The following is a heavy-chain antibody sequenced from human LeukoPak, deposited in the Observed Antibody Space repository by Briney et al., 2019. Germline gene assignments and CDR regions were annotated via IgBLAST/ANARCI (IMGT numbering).Heavy chain of an antibody. CDR3: AKDRQPDCSSTSCYTGEDY. CDR2: ISGSGGST. V-gene: IGHV3-23*01. CDR1: GFTFSSYA. J-gene: IGHJ4*02. D-gene: IGHD2-2*02. Sequence: GGSLRLSCAASGFTFSSYAMSWVRQAPGKGLEWVSAISGSGGSTYYADSVKGRFTISRDNSKNTLYLQMNSLRAEDTAVYYCAKDRQPDCSSTSCYTGEDYWGQGTLVTVSS.